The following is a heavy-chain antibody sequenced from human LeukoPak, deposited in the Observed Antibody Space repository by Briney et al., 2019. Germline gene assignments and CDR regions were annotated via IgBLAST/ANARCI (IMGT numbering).Heavy chain of an antibody. V-gene: IGHV1-8*01. J-gene: IGHJ1*01. CDR3: AREPVVVPDPFEYFQH. D-gene: IGHD2-2*01. CDR1: GYTFTSYD. CDR2: MNSNNGNT. Sequence: GASVKVSCKASGYTFTSYDINWVRQATGQGLEWMGWMNSNNGNTVYAQKFQGRVTMTRNSSISTAYMELSSLRSEDTAVYYCAREPVVVPDPFEYFQHWGQGTLVTVSS.